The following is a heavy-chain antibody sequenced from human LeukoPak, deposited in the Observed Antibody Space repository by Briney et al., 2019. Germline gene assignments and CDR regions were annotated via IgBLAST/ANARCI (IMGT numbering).Heavy chain of an antibody. J-gene: IGHJ6*03. CDR2: IIPIFGTS. CDR1: GGTFSSYA. D-gene: IGHD3-10*01. CDR3: AMVRGVFHYYYYMDV. Sequence: SVKVSCKASGGTFSSYAINWVRQAPGQGLEWMGGIIPIFGTSNYAQKFQGRVTITADESTSTAYMELSSLRSEDTAVYYCAMVRGVFHYYYYMDVWGKGTTVTISS. V-gene: IGHV1-69*13.